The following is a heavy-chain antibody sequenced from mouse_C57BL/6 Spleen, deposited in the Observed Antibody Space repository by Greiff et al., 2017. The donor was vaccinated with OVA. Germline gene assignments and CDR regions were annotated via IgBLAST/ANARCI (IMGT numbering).Heavy chain of an antibody. Sequence: VQLQQSGAELVRPGTSVKVSCKASGYAFTNYLIEWVKQRPGQGLEWIGVINPGSGGTNYNEKFKGKATLTADKSSSTAYRQLSSLTSEDSAVDFCAIYDYGSSYGAMDYWGQGTSVTVSS. J-gene: IGHJ4*01. CDR2: INPGSGGT. D-gene: IGHD1-1*01. CDR1: GYAFTNYL. V-gene: IGHV1-54*01. CDR3: AIYDYGSSYGAMDY.